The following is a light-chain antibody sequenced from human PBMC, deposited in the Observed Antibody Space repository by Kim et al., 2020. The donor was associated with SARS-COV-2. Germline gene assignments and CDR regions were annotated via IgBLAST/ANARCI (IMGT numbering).Light chain of an antibody. V-gene: IGLV1-47*01. J-gene: IGLJ3*02. Sequence: QSVLTQPPSTSGSPGQRVTISCSGTISNIGDNSLYWYQHLPGTGPKLLIYTNDRRPSGVPDRISGSKSATSASLAISGLRSEDEADYHCATWDDSLSGWVFGGGTQLTVL. CDR1: ISNIGDNS. CDR2: TND. CDR3: ATWDDSLSGWV.